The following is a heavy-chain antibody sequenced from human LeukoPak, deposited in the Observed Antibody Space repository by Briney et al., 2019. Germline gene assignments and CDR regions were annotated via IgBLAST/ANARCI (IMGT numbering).Heavy chain of an antibody. CDR1: DFTFA. V-gene: IGHV3-23*01. CDR3: VRMRGPERRHCFDY. CDR2: INGRGDDS. D-gene: IGHD2-2*01. Sequence: PGGSLRLSCVVSDFTFAVSWVRQAPGKGLEWISTINGRGDDSFHADSVKARFTISRDTTKNTLYLRMSSLRAADTAMYFCVRMRGPERRHCFDYWSQGALLIVSS. J-gene: IGHJ4*02.